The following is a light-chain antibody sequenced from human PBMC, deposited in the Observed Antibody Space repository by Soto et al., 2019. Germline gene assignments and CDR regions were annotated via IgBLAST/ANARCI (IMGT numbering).Light chain of an antibody. CDR1: QGISNY. V-gene: IGKV1-27*01. Sequence: IQMTQSPASLSASVGDIFTVTCRASQGISNYLAWYHQQTRNVPTLLIYAASTLQSAVPPRFSGSGSGTDFTLPISSLQPEDVATYYCQQYNSALWTFGQGTKVDIK. CDR3: QQYNSALWT. J-gene: IGKJ1*01. CDR2: AAS.